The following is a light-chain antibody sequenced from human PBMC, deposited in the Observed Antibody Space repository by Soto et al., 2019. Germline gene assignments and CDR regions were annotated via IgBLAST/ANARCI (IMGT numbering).Light chain of an antibody. V-gene: IGLV2-23*02. CDR2: EVS. CDR3: CSYAGYSTNV. J-gene: IGLJ1*01. CDR1: SSDVGSYNL. Sequence: QSVLTQPASVSGSPGQSITISRTGTSSDVGSYNLVSWYQQHPGKAPKLMIYEVSKWPSGVSNRFSGSKSGNTASLTISGLQAEDEADYYCCSYAGYSTNVFGTGTNLTVL.